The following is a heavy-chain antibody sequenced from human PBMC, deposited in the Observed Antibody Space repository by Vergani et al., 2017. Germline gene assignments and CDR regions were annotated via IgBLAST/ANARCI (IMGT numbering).Heavy chain of an antibody. CDR1: GYSISSGYY. V-gene: IGHV4-38-2*02. CDR2: ISHSGYT. Sequence: QVQLQESGPGLLKPSETLSLTCTVSGYSISSGYYWGWIRQPPGKGLEWIGSISHSGYTFYSPSLKSRVSMSVDTSKNQFSLRVNSVTAADTAVYYCVREGYCTNGVCFTLFDVWGQGALVTVSS. J-gene: IGHJ4*02. CDR3: VREGYCTNGVCFTLFDV. D-gene: IGHD2-8*01.